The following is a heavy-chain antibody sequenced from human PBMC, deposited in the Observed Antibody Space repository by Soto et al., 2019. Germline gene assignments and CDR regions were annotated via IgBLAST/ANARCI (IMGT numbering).Heavy chain of an antibody. CDR2: INAYNGNT. J-gene: IGHJ4*02. V-gene: IGHV1-18*01. CDR1: GYTFTSYG. D-gene: IGHD5-18*01. CDR3: AGDVGYGLIDY. Sequence: QVQLVQSGAEVKKPGASVKVSCKASGYTFTSYGISWVRQAPGQGVEWMGWINAYNGNTNYAQKLQGRVTMTTDTATRTAYMELRSLRSADTAVYYCAGDVGYGLIDYWGQGTLVTVSS.